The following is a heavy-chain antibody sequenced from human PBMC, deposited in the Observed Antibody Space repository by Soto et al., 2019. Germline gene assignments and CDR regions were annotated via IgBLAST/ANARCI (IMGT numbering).Heavy chain of an antibody. CDR1: EYSFTRYT. V-gene: IGHV3-21*01. D-gene: IGHD3-10*01. CDR2: ISSSSSYI. J-gene: IGHJ3*01. CDR3: ARHYSASGSHYNVRWPFDD. Sequence: GGSLRLSCVASEYSFTRYTSYWVRQAPGKGLEWVSSISSSSSYIYYADSVKGRFTISRDNARTSVYLQMNSLRAEDTAVYYCARHYSASGSHYNVRWPFDDWGQGTEVTVS.